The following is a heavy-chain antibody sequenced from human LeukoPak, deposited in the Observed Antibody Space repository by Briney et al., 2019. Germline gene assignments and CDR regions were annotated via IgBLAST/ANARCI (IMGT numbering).Heavy chain of an antibody. J-gene: IGHJ4*02. V-gene: IGHV3-30*18. CDR1: GFTFSSYG. CDR3: AKGWLGKFDY. Sequence: PGRSLRLSCAASGFTFSSYGMHWVRHAPGKGLELVAVISYDGSNKYYADSVKGRFTISRDNSKNTLYLQMNSLRAEDTAVYYCAKGWLGKFDYWGQGTLVTVSS. D-gene: IGHD5-24*01. CDR2: ISYDGSNK.